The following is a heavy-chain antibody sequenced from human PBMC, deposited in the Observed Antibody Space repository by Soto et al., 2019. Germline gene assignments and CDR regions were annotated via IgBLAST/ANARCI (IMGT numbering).Heavy chain of an antibody. CDR2: IIPIFGTA. CDR3: ARRPHHKFDYYYGMDV. V-gene: IGHV1-69*12. Sequence: QVQLVQSGAEVKKPGSSVKVSCKASGGTFSSYAISWVRQAPGQGLEWMGGIIPIFGTANYAQKFQGRVTITADESTSTDYMELSSLSSEDTAVYYCARRPHHKFDYYYGMDVWGQGTTVTVSS. D-gene: IGHD6-6*01. J-gene: IGHJ6*02. CDR1: GGTFSSYA.